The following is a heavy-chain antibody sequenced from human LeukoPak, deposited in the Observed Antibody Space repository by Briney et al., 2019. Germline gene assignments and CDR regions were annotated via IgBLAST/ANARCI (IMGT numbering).Heavy chain of an antibody. J-gene: IGHJ6*02. Sequence: GGSLRLSCAASGFTFSNYNMNWVRQAPGKGLEWVSNISSSDTTIHYADSVKGRFTISRDNARNSLYLQMNSLRAEDTAVYYCARSRRDNYYYYYGMDVWGQGTTVTVSS. CDR2: ISSSDTTI. D-gene: IGHD5-24*01. CDR1: GFTFSNYN. CDR3: ARSRRDNYYYYYGMDV. V-gene: IGHV3-48*04.